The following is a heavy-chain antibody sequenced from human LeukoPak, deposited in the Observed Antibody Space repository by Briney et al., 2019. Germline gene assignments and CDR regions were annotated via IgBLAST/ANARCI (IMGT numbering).Heavy chain of an antibody. CDR2: LNPSGGST. CDR1: GYTFTSYY. Sequence: ASVKVSCKASGYTFTSYYMHWVRQAPGQGLEWKGILNPSGGSTSYAQKFQGRVTVTRDTSTNTVYMDLSSLRSEDTAVYYCARCRLSEYDAFDIWGQGTMVTVSS. CDR3: ARCRLSEYDAFDI. D-gene: IGHD2-2*01. V-gene: IGHV1-46*01. J-gene: IGHJ3*02.